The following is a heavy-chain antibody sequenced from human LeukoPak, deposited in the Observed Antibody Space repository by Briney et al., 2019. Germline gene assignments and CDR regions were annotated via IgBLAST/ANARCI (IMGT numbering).Heavy chain of an antibody. CDR3: ARGRFRIMTH. J-gene: IGHJ4*02. D-gene: IGHD3-16*01. V-gene: IGHV4-34*01. Sequence: SEALSLTCAVYGGSFSGYYWSWIRQPPGKGLEWIGEINHSGSTNYNPSLKSRVTISVDTSKNQFSLKLSSVTAADTAVYYCARGRFRIMTHWGQGTLVTVSS. CDR2: INHSGST. CDR1: GGSFSGYY.